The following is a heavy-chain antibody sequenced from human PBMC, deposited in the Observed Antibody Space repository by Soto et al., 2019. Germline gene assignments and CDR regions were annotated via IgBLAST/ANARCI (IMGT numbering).Heavy chain of an antibody. CDR2: IKQDGSEK. D-gene: IGHD3-3*01. CDR3: ARVWERGDFWSGYYGMDV. Sequence: PGGSLRLSCAASGFTFSSYWMSWVRQAPGKGLEWVANIKQDGSEKYYVDSVKGRFTISRDNAKNSLYLQMNSLRAEDTAVYYCARVWERGDFWSGYYGMDVWGQGTTVTVS. J-gene: IGHJ6*02. CDR1: GFTFSSYW. V-gene: IGHV3-7*03.